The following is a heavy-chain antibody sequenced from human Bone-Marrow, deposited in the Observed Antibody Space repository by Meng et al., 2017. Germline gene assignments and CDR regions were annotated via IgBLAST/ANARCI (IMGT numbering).Heavy chain of an antibody. CDR2: IYNSGST. CDR3: AREGRSHQVGVSVY. CDR1: GGSISSGDYY. D-gene: IGHD2-21*01. Sequence: QPQLQESGPGLVRPSEALSLTCMFSGGSISSGDYYWSWIRQPPGKGLEWIGYIYNSGSTYYNPSLKSRVTISVDTSKNQFSLKLRFVTAADTAVYYCAREGRSHQVGVSVYWGQGNLVTVSS. J-gene: IGHJ4*02. V-gene: IGHV4-30-4*01.